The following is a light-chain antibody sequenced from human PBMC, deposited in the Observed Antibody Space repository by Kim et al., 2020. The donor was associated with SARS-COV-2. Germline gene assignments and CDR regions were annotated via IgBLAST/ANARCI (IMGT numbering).Light chain of an antibody. CDR2: GAS. Sequence: VSPGERATLSCRASQNVRTNLAWYQQKPGQAPRLLIFGASTRATGIPARISGSGSGTEFTLTIDSLQSDDSALYYCQHYENRPLTFGGGTKVDIK. CDR3: QHYENRPLT. J-gene: IGKJ4*01. V-gene: IGKV3-15*01. CDR1: QNVRTN.